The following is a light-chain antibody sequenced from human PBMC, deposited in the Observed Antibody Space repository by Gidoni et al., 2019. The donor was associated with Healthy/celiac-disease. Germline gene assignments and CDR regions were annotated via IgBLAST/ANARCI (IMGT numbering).Light chain of an antibody. CDR2: KAS. Sequence: DIQMNQSPSTLSAPVGDRVTITCRASQSISSWLAWYQQKPGKAPKLLIYKASSLESGVPSRFSGSGSGTDFTLTISSVQPDDFATYYCQQSNRYPLTFGGGTKVEIK. J-gene: IGKJ4*01. V-gene: IGKV1-5*03. CDR3: QQSNRYPLT. CDR1: QSISSW.